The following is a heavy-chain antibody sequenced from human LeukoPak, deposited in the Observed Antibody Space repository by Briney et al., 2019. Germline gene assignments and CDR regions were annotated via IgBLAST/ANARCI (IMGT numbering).Heavy chain of an antibody. CDR1: GGSVSSGSYY. Sequence: SETLSLTCTVSGGSVSSGSYYWSWIRQPPGKGLEWIGYIYYSGSTNYNPSLKSRVTISVDTSKNQFSLKLSSVTAADTAVYYCARDGHRDNSSSWYSPYYYYYYGMDVWGQGTTVTASS. D-gene: IGHD6-13*01. J-gene: IGHJ6*02. CDR3: ARDGHRDNSSSWYSPYYYYYYGMDV. V-gene: IGHV4-61*01. CDR2: IYYSGST.